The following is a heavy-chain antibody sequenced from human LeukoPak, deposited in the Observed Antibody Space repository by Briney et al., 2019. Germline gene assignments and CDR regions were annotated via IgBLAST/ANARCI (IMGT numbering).Heavy chain of an antibody. CDR3: ARDEGSSGYYMDV. CDR1: GFTFSSYS. J-gene: IGHJ6*03. CDR2: ISSSSSYI. D-gene: IGHD6-6*01. Sequence: GGSLRLSCAASGFTFSSYSMNWVRQAPGKGLEWVSSISSSSSYIYCADSVKGRFTISRDNAKNSLYLQMNSLRAEDTAVYYCARDEGSSGYYMDVWGKGTTVTVSS. V-gene: IGHV3-21*01.